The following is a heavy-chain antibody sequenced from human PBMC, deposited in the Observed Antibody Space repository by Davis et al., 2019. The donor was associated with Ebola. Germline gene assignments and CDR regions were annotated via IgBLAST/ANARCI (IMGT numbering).Heavy chain of an antibody. J-gene: IGHJ6*04. V-gene: IGHV5-51*01. Sequence: GESLKISCKASGNSFTSHWIGWVRQMPGKGLDWMGIIYTGDSDTRYSLSFKGQVTISADKSISTAYLQWSSLKASDTAIYYCARSYVVSYGMDVWGKGTTVTVSS. D-gene: IGHD1-26*01. CDR1: GNSFTSHW. CDR3: ARSYVVSYGMDV. CDR2: IYTGDSDT.